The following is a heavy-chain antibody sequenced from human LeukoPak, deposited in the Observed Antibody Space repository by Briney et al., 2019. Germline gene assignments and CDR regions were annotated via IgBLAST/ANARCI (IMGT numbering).Heavy chain of an antibody. Sequence: SETLSLTCAVYGGSFSGYYWSWIRQPPGKGLEWIGEINHSGSTNYNPSLKSRVTISVDTSKNQFSLKLSSVTAADTAVYYCARGGGSGWYIDYWGQGTLVTVSS. V-gene: IGHV4-34*01. D-gene: IGHD6-19*01. CDR3: ARGGGSGWYIDY. CDR2: INHSGST. J-gene: IGHJ4*02. CDR1: GGSFSGYY.